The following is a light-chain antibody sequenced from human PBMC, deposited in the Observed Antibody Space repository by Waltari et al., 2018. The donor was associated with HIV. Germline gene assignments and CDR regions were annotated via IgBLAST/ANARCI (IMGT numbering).Light chain of an antibody. CDR2: EVS. CDR1: STDLRNYNS. Sequence: QSALTQPASVSGSPGQSITISCTGTSTDLRNYNSVSCYQHHPGKAPKVIIYEVSNRPSGVSSRFSGSISANTASLTISGLQAEDEADYFCTSYISSSSPVFGGGTKVTVL. V-gene: IGLV2-14*01. J-gene: IGLJ3*02. CDR3: TSYISSSSPV.